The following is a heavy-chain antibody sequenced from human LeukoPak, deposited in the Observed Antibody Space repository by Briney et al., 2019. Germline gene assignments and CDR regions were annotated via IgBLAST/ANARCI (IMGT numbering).Heavy chain of an antibody. CDR1: GFTLSSYW. J-gene: IGHJ3*02. CDR2: IRQDGSEK. Sequence: PGGSLRLSCAASGFTLSSYWMSWVRQAPGKGLEWVANIRQDGSEKNYVDSVRGRFTITRDNAKNSLYLQMNSLRLEDTAVYYCARSLSYYDSRHTDAFDIWGQGTMVTVSS. V-gene: IGHV3-7*01. CDR3: ARSLSYYDSRHTDAFDI. D-gene: IGHD3-22*01.